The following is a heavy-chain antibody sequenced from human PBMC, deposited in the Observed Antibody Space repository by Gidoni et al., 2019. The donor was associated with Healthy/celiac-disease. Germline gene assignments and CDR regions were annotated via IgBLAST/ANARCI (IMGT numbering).Heavy chain of an antibody. J-gene: IGHJ6*02. CDR1: GYTFTGYY. CDR3: ARGRMTTVTLYYYGMDV. D-gene: IGHD4-17*01. V-gene: IGHV1-2*06. CDR2: INPNSGGT. Sequence: QVQLVQSGAEVKKPGASVKVSCKASGYTFTGYYMHWVRQAPGQGLEWMGRINPNSGGTNYAQKFQGRVTMTRDTSISTAYMELSRLRSDDTAVYYCARGRMTTVTLYYYGMDVWGQGTTVTVSS.